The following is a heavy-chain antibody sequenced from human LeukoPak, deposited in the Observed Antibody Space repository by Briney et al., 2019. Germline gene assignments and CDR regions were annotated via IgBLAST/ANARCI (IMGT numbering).Heavy chain of an antibody. Sequence: GESLNISCKGSGYSFSTYWIGWVRQMPGKGLEWMGIIYPGDSDTRYSPSFQGQVTVSADKSISTAYLQWSSLRASDTAMYYCARHLGMVGATRDAFDLWGQGTMVAVSS. D-gene: IGHD1-26*01. CDR1: GYSFSTYW. CDR3: ARHLGMVGATRDAFDL. CDR2: IYPGDSDT. J-gene: IGHJ3*01. V-gene: IGHV5-51*01.